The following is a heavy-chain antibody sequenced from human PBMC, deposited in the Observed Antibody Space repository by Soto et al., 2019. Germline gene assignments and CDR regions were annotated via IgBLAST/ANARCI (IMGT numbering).Heavy chain of an antibody. V-gene: IGHV3-7*04. Sequence: EMQLVESGGALVQPGGSLRLSCVASGFTFSSHWMTWVRQAPGKGLEWVAYKNADGSTEYYVDSVRGRFIVSSDNAMNSGLLQMNSLRDEDKAVDYCARGHYGLDVWGQGTTVIVSS. CDR1: GFTFSSHW. J-gene: IGHJ6*02. CDR2: KNADGSTE. CDR3: ARGHYGLDV.